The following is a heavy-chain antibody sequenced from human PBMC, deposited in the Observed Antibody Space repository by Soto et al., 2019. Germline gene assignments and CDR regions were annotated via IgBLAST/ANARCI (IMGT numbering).Heavy chain of an antibody. V-gene: IGHV1-18*04. CDR3: ASGYWNDGLDY. J-gene: IGHJ4*02. D-gene: IGHD1-1*01. CDR2: ISGDNGNN. CDR1: GFTLSNYG. Sequence: ASVKVSCKASGFTLSNYGIHWVRQAPGQGREWMGWISGDNGNNNYAQKVQGSVTMTTDTSTSTFYLDLTSLRSDDTALYYCASGYWNDGLDYWGQGTPVTVS.